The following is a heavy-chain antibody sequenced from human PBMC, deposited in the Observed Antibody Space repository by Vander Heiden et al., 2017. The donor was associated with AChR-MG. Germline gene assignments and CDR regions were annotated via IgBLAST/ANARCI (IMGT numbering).Heavy chain of an antibody. Sequence: EVQLVESGGGLVQPGGSLRLSCPASGFTFSSYWMSWVRQAPGKGLEWVANIKQDGSEKYYVDSVKGRFTISRDNAKNSLYLQMNSLRAEDTAVYYCARDLEGTTVTMGYFDLWGRGTLVTVSS. CDR3: ARDLEGTTVTMGYFDL. CDR2: IKQDGSEK. V-gene: IGHV3-7*01. D-gene: IGHD4-17*01. CDR1: GFTFSSYW. J-gene: IGHJ2*01.